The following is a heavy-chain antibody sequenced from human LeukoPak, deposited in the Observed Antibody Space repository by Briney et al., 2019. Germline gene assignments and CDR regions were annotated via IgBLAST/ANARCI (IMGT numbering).Heavy chain of an antibody. CDR3: AKDQATTLTTPDS. J-gene: IGHJ4*02. Sequence: GGSLRLSCAASGFTVNSYAMSWVRQAPGKGLEWVSGISGTSGGSTYYADSVKGRFTISRDNSRNTLYLQMNSLRAEDTAIYYCAKDQATTLTTPDSWGQGTLVTVSS. CDR1: GFTVNSYA. CDR2: ISGTSGGST. V-gene: IGHV3-23*01. D-gene: IGHD4-4*01.